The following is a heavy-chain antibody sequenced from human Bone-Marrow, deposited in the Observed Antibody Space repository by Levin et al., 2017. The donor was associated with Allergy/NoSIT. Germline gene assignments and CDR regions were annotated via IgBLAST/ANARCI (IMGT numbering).Heavy chain of an antibody. CDR2: LPPLFFPP. D-gene: IGHD6-19*01. J-gene: IGHJ4*02. CDR3: ARTVAGATFDF. CDR1: GDTFSGSA. V-gene: IGHV1-69*01. Sequence: SSLKISCKTTGATGDTFSGSAITWVRQAPGQGLSFLFLLPPLFFPPPSSQRLQGRVTISADQSTTTHYMELSSLRSEDTAVYYCARTVAGATFDFWGQGTLVTVSS.